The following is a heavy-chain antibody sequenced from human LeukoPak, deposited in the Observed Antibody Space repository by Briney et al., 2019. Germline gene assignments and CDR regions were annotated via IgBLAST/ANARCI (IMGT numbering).Heavy chain of an antibody. J-gene: IGHJ1*01. CDR3: ARTDETAPAEDFQH. Sequence: HPGGSLRLSCAASGFSVSSNYMSWVRQAPGKGLEWVSVIYSGGSTHYADSVKGRFTISRDNSKNTLYLQMKSLRAEDTAVYYCARTDETAPAEDFQHWGQGTLVTVSS. CDR1: GFSVSSNY. D-gene: IGHD2-21*02. CDR2: IYSGGST. V-gene: IGHV3-53*01.